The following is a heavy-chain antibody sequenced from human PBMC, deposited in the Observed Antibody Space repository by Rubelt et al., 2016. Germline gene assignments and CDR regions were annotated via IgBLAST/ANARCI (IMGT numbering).Heavy chain of an antibody. CDR1: GFTVSSNY. Sequence: EVQLVESGGGLIQPGGSLRLSCAASGFTVSSNYMSWVRQAPGKGLEWVSAISGSGDSTYYADSVKGRFTIPRDNSKNPLYLQMNSLKTEDTAVYYCTTDGVDTAIWGQGTLVTVSS. J-gene: IGHJ4*02. D-gene: IGHD5-18*01. CDR3: TTDGVDTAI. V-gene: IGHV3-53*01. CDR2: SGSGDST.